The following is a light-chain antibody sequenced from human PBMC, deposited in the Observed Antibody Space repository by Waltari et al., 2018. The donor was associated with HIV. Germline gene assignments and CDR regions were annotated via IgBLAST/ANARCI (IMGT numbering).Light chain of an antibody. CDR2: ETN. CDR3: GTWDSSLSSMV. CDR1: SSNIANTY. Sequence: QSVLTPPPSVSAAPGQKVTISCPGSSSNIANTYVFWYQQLPGTAPKLLIYETNRRPSGIPDRFSGSKSGTSATLGISGLQTGDEADYSCGTWDSSLSSMVFGGGTKLTVL. V-gene: IGLV1-51*02. J-gene: IGLJ2*01.